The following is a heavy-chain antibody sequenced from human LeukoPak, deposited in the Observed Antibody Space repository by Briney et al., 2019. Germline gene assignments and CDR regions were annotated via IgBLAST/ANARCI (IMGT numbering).Heavy chain of an antibody. CDR2: ISSSGTTI. J-gene: IGHJ6*02. CDR3: AKDYYDSSGYYYYYYGMDV. Sequence: PGGSLRLSCAASGFTFSDYYMTWIRQTPGKGLEWISYISSSGTTIYYADSVKGRFTISRDNSKNTLYLQMNSLRAEDTAVYYCAKDYYDSSGYYYYYYGMDVWGQGTTVTVSS. V-gene: IGHV3-11*01. D-gene: IGHD3-22*01. CDR1: GFTFSDYY.